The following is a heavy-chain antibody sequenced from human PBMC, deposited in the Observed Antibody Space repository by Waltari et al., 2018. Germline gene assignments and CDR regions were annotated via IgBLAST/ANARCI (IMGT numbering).Heavy chain of an antibody. CDR1: GDSMSSGDW. D-gene: IGHD2-15*01. Sequence: QMQLQESGPGLVKPSGTLSLTCTVSGDSMSSGDWWSWVRQPPEKGLEWIGQTQRSGTTNYNPSLESRVTISIDTANNHFSLKVTSTTAADTAVYYCARDRGRGIYLDSWGRGTLVTVSP. CDR3: ARDRGRGIYLDS. CDR2: TQRSGTT. J-gene: IGHJ4*02. V-gene: IGHV4-4*02.